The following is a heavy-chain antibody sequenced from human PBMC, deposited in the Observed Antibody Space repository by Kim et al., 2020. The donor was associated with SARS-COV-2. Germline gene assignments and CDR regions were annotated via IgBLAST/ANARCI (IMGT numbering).Heavy chain of an antibody. V-gene: IGHV3-7*03. CDR2: IKQDGSKT. D-gene: IGHD6-19*01. Sequence: GGSLRLSCAASGFTFSNYWMTWVRQAPGKGLEWVANIKQDGSKTYYVDSLKGRFTISRDNTKNSLFLQMNSLRAEDTAFYYCTRIVYSSAKIDYWGQGTLVTVSS. CDR1: GFTFSNYW. CDR3: TRIVYSSAKIDY. J-gene: IGHJ4*02.